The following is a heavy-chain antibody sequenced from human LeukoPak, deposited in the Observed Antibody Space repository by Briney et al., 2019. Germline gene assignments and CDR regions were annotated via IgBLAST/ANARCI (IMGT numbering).Heavy chain of an antibody. Sequence: SETLSLTCTVSGGSISSYYWSWIRQPPGKGLEWIGYIYYSGSTNYNPSLKSRVTISVDTSKNQFSLKLSSVTAADTAVYYCARHYYGSGTKTRVFDYWGQGTLVTVSS. V-gene: IGHV4-59*01. J-gene: IGHJ4*02. CDR3: ARHYYGSGTKTRVFDY. D-gene: IGHD3-10*01. CDR1: GGSISSYY. CDR2: IYYSGST.